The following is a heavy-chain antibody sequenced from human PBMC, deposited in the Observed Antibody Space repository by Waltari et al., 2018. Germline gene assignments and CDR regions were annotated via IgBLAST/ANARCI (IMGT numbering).Heavy chain of an antibody. CDR3: ARDGYYYDSSGYYYFDY. CDR2: IIPIFGTA. D-gene: IGHD3-22*01. Sequence: QVQLVQSGAEVKKPGSSVKVSCKASGGTFSSYAISWVRQAPGQGLEWMGGIIPIFGTANYAQKFQGRVTITTDESTSTAYMELSSLRSEDTAVYYCARDGYYYDSSGYYYFDYWGQGTLVIVSS. V-gene: IGHV1-69*05. J-gene: IGHJ4*02. CDR1: GGTFSSYA.